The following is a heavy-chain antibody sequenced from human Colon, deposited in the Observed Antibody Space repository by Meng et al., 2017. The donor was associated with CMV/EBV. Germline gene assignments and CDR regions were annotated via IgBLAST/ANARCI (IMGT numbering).Heavy chain of an antibody. V-gene: IGHV4-39*02. Sequence: SETLSLTCTASGGSISSSSYYWGWIRQPPGKGLEWIGSIYYSRTTYYNPSLKSRVTISVDTSKNHFSLKLSSVTAADTAVYYCARWYGSSLDYWGQGTLVTVSS. D-gene: IGHD6-13*01. CDR3: ARWYGSSLDY. CDR1: GGSISSSSYY. J-gene: IGHJ4*02. CDR2: IYYSRTT.